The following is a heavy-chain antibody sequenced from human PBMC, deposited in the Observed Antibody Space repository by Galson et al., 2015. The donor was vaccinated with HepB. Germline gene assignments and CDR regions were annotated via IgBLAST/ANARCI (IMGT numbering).Heavy chain of an antibody. Sequence: SLRLSCAASGFSFDTYAMSWVRQAPGKGLEWVSTISGSGGTAYYADSVRGRFTISRDNSNSTLNLQMSSLRAEDTAIYYCAKDPAYDFYSGKGSTFGSWGQGTLVTVSS. CDR1: GFSFDTYA. CDR2: ISGSGGTA. J-gene: IGHJ4*02. D-gene: IGHD3-3*01. CDR3: AKDPAYDFYSGKGSTFGS. V-gene: IGHV3-23*01.